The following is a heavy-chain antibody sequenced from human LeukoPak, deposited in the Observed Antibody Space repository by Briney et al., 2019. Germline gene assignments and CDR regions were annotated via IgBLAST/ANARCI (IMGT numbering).Heavy chain of an antibody. CDR1: GGSISSSSYY. CDR3: ARDRAGNYFDY. J-gene: IGHJ4*02. D-gene: IGHD6-13*01. V-gene: IGHV4-61*02. Sequence: SETLSLTCTVSGGSISSSSYYWSWIRQPAGKGLEWIGRIYTSGSTNYNPSLKSRVTISVDTSKNQFSLRLSSVTAADTAVYYCARDRAGNYFDYWGQGTLVTVSS. CDR2: IYTSGST.